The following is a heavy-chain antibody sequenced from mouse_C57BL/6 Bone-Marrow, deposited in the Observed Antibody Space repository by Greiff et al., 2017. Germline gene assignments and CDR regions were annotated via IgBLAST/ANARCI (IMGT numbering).Heavy chain of an antibody. V-gene: IGHV1-55*01. J-gene: IGHJ1*03. CDR3: ARPYYSNYWYFDV. Sequence: VKLQQPGAELVKPGASVKMSCKASGYNFTSYWITWVKQRHGQGLEWIGDIYPGSGSTNYNEKFKSKATQTVDTSSSTAYMQLISLTSDDSAVYYGARPYYSNYWYFDVWGTGTTVTVSS. D-gene: IGHD2-5*01. CDR1: GYNFTSYW. CDR2: IYPGSGST.